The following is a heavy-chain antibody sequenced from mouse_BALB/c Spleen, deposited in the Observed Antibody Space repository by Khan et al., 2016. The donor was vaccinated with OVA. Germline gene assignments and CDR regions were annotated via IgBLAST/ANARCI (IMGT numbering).Heavy chain of an antibody. D-gene: IGHD1-1*01. Sequence: EVELVESGGGLVKPGGSLKLSCAASGFTFSSYAMSWVRQTPEKRLEWVATISSGGSYTYYPDSVKGRVTLSRDNAKSSLYLQMSSLMSGDSALYYCAISPGYYGRSYLDYWGQGATLTVSA. CDR1: GFTFSSYA. V-gene: IGHV5-9-3*01. J-gene: IGHJ2*01. CDR2: ISSGGSYT. CDR3: AISPGYYGRSYLDY.